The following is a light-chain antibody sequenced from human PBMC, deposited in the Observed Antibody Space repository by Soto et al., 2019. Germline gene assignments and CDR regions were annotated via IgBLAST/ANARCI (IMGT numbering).Light chain of an antibody. V-gene: IGKV3-11*01. CDR3: QERSNWASLT. Sequence: EIVLTQSPATLSLSPGESATLSCRASQSVINYLVWYQQKTGQAPRLLIYDASTSATGSLARFSGSGSSTDFTLIISSLEHADFGVDYCQERSNWASLTFGGGTKVEIK. CDR1: QSVINY. J-gene: IGKJ4*01. CDR2: DAS.